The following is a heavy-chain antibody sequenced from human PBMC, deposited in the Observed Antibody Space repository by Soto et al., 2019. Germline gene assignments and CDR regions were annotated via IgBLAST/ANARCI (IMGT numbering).Heavy chain of an antibody. CDR2: INAGNVKS. Sequence: ASVKVSCKASGYTFTSYAMHWVRQAPGQRLEWMGWINAGNVKSNFLQKFQGRVPITRDTFASTAYMELSSLRFEDTVFFYCARDYDSSGYPRYYFDYWGQGTLVTVSS. D-gene: IGHD3-22*01. J-gene: IGHJ4*02. CDR3: ARDYDSSGYPRYYFDY. V-gene: IGHV1-3*01. CDR1: GYTFTSYA.